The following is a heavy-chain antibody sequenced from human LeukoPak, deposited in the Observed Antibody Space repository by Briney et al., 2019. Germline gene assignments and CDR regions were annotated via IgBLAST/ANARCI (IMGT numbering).Heavy chain of an antibody. Sequence: GGSLRLSCAASGFTFSSYSMNWVRQAPGKGLEWVSSISSSSSYIYYADSVKGRFTISRDNAKNSLYLQMNSLRAEDTAVYYCARAGSLYYYDSSGYLFDYWGQGTLVTVSS. D-gene: IGHD3-22*01. J-gene: IGHJ4*02. V-gene: IGHV3-21*04. CDR2: ISSSSSYI. CDR3: ARAGSLYYYDSSGYLFDY. CDR1: GFTFSSYS.